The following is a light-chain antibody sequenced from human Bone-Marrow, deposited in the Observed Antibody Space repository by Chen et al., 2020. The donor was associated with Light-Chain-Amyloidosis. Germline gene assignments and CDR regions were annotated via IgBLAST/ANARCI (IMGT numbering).Light chain of an antibody. CDR2: GSS. CDR3: QQYGTSPLT. V-gene: IGKV3-20*01. J-gene: IGKJ4*01. CDR1: QTISSNY. Sequence: EIVLTQSPGTLSLSPAEGANLSCRASQTISSNYLTWYQQKFGQAPRLLIYGSSSRATGIPDRFTGSGSGTDFTLTINRLEPEDFAMYYCQQYGTSPLTVGGGTKVEIK.